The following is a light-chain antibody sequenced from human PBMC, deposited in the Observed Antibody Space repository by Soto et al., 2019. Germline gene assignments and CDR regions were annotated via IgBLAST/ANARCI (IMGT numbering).Light chain of an antibody. V-gene: IGKV3-15*01. CDR2: GAS. J-gene: IGKJ1*01. CDR1: QSVSSN. Sequence: EIVMTQSPATLSVSPEERATLSCRASQSVSSNLAWYQQKPGQAPRLLIYGASTRATGIPARLSGSASGTEFTLPISSLQSEDFAVYYCQQSNNWPETFGQGTKVEIK. CDR3: QQSNNWPET.